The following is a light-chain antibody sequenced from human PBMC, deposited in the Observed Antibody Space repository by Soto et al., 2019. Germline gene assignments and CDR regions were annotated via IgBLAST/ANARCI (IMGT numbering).Light chain of an antibody. Sequence: DIQMTQSPSSLSASVGDRVTITCRTSQSISSYLNWYQQKPGKVPKLLIYAASSLQSGVPSRFSGSGSGTDFTLTISSLQPEDFATYHCQQSYSTPLTFGGGTKVEIK. CDR1: QSISSY. V-gene: IGKV1-39*01. J-gene: IGKJ4*01. CDR3: QQSYSTPLT. CDR2: AAS.